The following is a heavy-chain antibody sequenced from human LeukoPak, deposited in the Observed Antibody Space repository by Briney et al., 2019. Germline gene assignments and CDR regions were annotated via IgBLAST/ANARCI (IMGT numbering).Heavy chain of an antibody. J-gene: IGHJ2*01. V-gene: IGHV3-21*01. CDR3: VRAPPYCGGDCSDWYFDL. CDR2: ISSRSTYI. Sequence: KPGGSLRLSCAASGFTFSNYWMNWVRQAPGKGLEWVSSISSRSTYIYYADSVKGRFTISRDSAKNSLYLQMNSLRAEDTAMYYCVRAPPYCGGDCSDWYFDLWGRGTLVTVSS. D-gene: IGHD2-21*02. CDR1: GFTFSNYW.